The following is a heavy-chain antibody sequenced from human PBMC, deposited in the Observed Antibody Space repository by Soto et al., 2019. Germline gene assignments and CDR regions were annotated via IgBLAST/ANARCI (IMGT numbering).Heavy chain of an antibody. V-gene: IGHV3-30*18. CDR2: ISYAGSNK. CDR3: AKDRRGSSSPMDV. D-gene: IGHD6-6*01. Sequence: GGSLRLSCSASGFTFSSYGMHWVRQAPGKGLEWVAVISYAGSNKYYADSVKGRFTISRDNSKNTLYLQMNSLRAEDTAVYYCAKDRRGSSSPMDVWVKGTTVTVSS. CDR1: GFTFSSYG. J-gene: IGHJ6*04.